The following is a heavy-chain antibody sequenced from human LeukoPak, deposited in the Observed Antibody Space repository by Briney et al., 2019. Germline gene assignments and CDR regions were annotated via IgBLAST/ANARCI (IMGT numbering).Heavy chain of an antibody. Sequence: PGGSLRLSCAVSGFSVTNNYMSWVRQAPGKGLEWVSVSYVGGATYYADSVKGRFTISRDNSENTLYFQMKSLRAEDTAVYYCARGDGYNFFDYWGQGTLVTVSS. CDR1: GFSVTNNY. CDR2: SYVGGAT. D-gene: IGHD5-24*01. CDR3: ARGDGYNFFDY. J-gene: IGHJ4*02. V-gene: IGHV3-53*01.